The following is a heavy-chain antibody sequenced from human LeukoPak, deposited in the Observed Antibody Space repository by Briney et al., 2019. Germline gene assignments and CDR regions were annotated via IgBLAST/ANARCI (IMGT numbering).Heavy chain of an antibody. CDR3: ARVLGRQLAQGVDY. J-gene: IGHJ4*02. V-gene: IGHV3-21*01. D-gene: IGHD2-2*01. CDR1: GFTFSSYS. CDR2: ISSSSSYI. Sequence: GGSLRLSCAASGFTFSSYSMNWVRQAPGKGLEWVSSISSSSSYIYYADSVKGRFTISRDNAKNPLFLQVNSLRAEDTAVYYCARVLGRQLAQGVDYWGQGTLVTVSS.